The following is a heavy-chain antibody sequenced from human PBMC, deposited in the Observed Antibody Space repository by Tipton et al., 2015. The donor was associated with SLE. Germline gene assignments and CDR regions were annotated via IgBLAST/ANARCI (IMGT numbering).Heavy chain of an antibody. V-gene: IGHV3-30*02. CDR3: AKGPSHDYVGGMDV. Sequence: SLRLSCAASGFIFSRSGMHWVRQAPGKGLEWVAIIWYDGGNIDYADSVKGRFTISRDNSRSTLYLQMSSLRVEDTAVYYCAKGPSHDYVGGMDVWGQGTTVTVSS. D-gene: IGHD4-23*01. CDR2: IWYDGGNI. J-gene: IGHJ6*02. CDR1: GFIFSRSG.